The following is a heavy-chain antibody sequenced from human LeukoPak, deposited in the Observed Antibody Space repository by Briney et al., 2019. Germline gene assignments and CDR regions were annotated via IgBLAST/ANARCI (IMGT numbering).Heavy chain of an antibody. D-gene: IGHD5-18*01. CDR2: ISGSGGST. Sequence: PGGSLRLSCAASGFTFSSYAMSWVRQAPGKGLEWVSAISGSGGSTYYADSVKGRFTISRDNSKNTLYLQMNSLRAEDTAVYYCAKDGLWIQLWFYDYWGQGTLVTVSS. CDR3: AKDGLWIQLWFYDY. V-gene: IGHV3-23*01. J-gene: IGHJ4*02. CDR1: GFTFSSYA.